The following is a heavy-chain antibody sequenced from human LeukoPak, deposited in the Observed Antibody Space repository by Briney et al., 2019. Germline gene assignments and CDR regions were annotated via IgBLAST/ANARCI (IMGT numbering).Heavy chain of an antibody. CDR1: GGSIKSSDYY. Sequence: PSETLFLICTLSGGSIKSSDYYWAWLRQSPGKGLEWIGTIYYSGSTYYNTSLKSRLTFSVDTSNNHFSLSLASVTASDTGLYFCARQGNRSPLDLWGQGIPVTVSS. V-gene: IGHV4-39*01. CDR3: ARQGNRSPLDL. CDR2: IYYSGST. J-gene: IGHJ4*02.